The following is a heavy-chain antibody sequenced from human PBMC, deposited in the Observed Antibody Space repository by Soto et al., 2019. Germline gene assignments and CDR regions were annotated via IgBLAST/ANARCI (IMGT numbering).Heavy chain of an antibody. CDR1: GFTFSSYS. CDR2: ISSSSSTI. D-gene: IGHD4-17*01. Sequence: EVQLVESGGGLVQPGGSLRLSCAASGFTFSSYSMNWVRQAPGKGLEWVSYISSSSSTIYYADSVKGRFTISRDNAKNALYLQMNSLRAEDTAVYYCARDPDYGDYALLDYWGQGTLVTVSS. V-gene: IGHV3-48*01. J-gene: IGHJ4*02. CDR3: ARDPDYGDYALLDY.